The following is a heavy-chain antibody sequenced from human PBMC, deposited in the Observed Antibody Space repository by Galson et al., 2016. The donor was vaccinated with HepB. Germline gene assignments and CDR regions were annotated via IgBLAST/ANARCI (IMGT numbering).Heavy chain of an antibody. D-gene: IGHD5-12*01. J-gene: IGHJ6*02. Sequence: SLRLSCAGSGFTLGDFAMSWLRQAPGKGLEWVAFIRRETYGGTTEYAASVKGRFTISRDDSRGIAYLQMNSLKTENTAVYYCARQRRATMRYYYYGMDVWGQGTTVTVSS. CDR3: ARQRRATMRYYYYGMDV. CDR1: GFTLGDFA. CDR2: IRRETYGGTT. V-gene: IGHV3-49*03.